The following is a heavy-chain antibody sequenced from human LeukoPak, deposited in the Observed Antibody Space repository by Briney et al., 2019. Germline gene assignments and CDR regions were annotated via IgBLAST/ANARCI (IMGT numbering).Heavy chain of an antibody. Sequence: GGSLRLSCAASGFTFSSYGMHWVRQAPGKGLEWVAVISYDGSNKYYADSVKGRFTISRDNSKNTLYLQMNSLRAEDTAAYYCAKGGQPWYFDLWGRGTLVTVSS. CDR3: AKGGQPWYFDL. J-gene: IGHJ2*01. V-gene: IGHV3-30*06. CDR2: ISYDGSNK. D-gene: IGHD2-2*01. CDR1: GFTFSSYG.